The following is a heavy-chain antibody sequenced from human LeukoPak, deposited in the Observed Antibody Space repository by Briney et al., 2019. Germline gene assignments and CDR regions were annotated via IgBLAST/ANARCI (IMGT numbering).Heavy chain of an antibody. CDR2: MNPNSGNT. V-gene: IGHV1-8*01. CDR1: GYTFTSYD. Sequence: ASVKVSCKASGYTFTSYDINWVRQAPGQGLEWMGWMNPNSGNTGYAQKFQGRVTMTRNTSISTAYMELSSLRSEDTAVYYCARGGYSSSWYGLMYYYYGMDVWGQGTTVTVSS. J-gene: IGHJ6*02. D-gene: IGHD6-13*01. CDR3: ARGGYSSSWYGLMYYYYGMDV.